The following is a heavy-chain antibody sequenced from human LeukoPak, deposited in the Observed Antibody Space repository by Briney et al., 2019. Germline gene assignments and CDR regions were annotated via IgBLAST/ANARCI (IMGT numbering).Heavy chain of an antibody. CDR3: ARRTSTGSHFDY. Sequence: PSETLSLTCTVSGGSISSYYWSWIRQPPAKGLAWIGYIYYSGSTNYNPSLKSRVTVSVDTSKNQFSLKLSSVTAADTAVYYCARRTSTGSHFDYWGQGTLVTVSS. CDR2: IYYSGST. J-gene: IGHJ4*02. V-gene: IGHV4-59*08. CDR1: GGSISSYY. D-gene: IGHD3-9*01.